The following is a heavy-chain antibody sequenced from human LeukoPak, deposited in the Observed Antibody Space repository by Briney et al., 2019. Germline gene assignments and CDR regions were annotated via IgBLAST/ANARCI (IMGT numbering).Heavy chain of an antibody. CDR1: GFTFGDYC. J-gene: IGHJ4*02. Sequence: GGSLRLSCTTSGFTFGDYCMSWFRQAPGKGLEWVGFIRGKAYDGTTEYAASVKGRFTISRDDSKSIAYLLMNSLKTEDTAVYYCSRARVAPPGVWRYWGQGTLVTVSS. D-gene: IGHD3-3*01. CDR3: SRARVAPPGVWRY. V-gene: IGHV3-49*03. CDR2: IRGKAYDGTT.